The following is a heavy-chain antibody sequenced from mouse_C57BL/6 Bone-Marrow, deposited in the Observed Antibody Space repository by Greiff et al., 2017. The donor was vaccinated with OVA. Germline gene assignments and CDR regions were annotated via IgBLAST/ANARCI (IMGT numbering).Heavy chain of an antibody. Sequence: EVKLQESGPGLVKPSQTVFLTCTVTGISITTGNYRWSWIRQFPGNKLEWIGYIYYSGTITYNPSLTSRTTITRDTPKNQFFLEMNSLTAEDTATYYCARYGNYGYAMDYWGQGTSVTVSS. V-gene: IGHV3-5*01. D-gene: IGHD2-10*02. CDR2: IYYSGTI. CDR1: GISITTGNYR. J-gene: IGHJ4*01. CDR3: ARYGNYGYAMDY.